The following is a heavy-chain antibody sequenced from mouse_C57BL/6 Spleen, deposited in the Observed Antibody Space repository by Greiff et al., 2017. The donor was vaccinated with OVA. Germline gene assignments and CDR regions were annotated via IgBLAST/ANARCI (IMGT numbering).Heavy chain of an antibody. D-gene: IGHD1-1*01. Sequence: VQLQQPGAELVKPGASVKMSCKASGYTFTSYWITWVKQRPGQGLEWIGDIYPGSGSTNYNEKFKSKATLTVDTSSSTAYMQLSSLTSEDSAVYYCARGTTGVDPWYFDVWGTGTTVTVSS. V-gene: IGHV1-55*01. CDR1: GYTFTSYW. CDR3: ARGTTGVDPWYFDV. J-gene: IGHJ1*03. CDR2: IYPGSGST.